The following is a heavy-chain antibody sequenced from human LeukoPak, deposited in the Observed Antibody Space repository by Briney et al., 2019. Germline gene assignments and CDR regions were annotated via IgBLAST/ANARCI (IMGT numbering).Heavy chain of an antibody. D-gene: IGHD3-22*01. CDR2: ISSSGDFT. CDR1: GFTFNIYS. V-gene: IGHV3-23*01. CDR3: AKDRPNYYESNGHYYRRDGDY. J-gene: IGHJ4*02. Sequence: GGSLRLSCAASGFTFNIYSMSWVRQAPGKGLEWVSSISSSGDFTVYAGSVKGRFTISRDNSKNTLYLRMNSLRAEDTAIYYCAKDRPNYYESNGHYYRRDGDYWGQGTLVTVSS.